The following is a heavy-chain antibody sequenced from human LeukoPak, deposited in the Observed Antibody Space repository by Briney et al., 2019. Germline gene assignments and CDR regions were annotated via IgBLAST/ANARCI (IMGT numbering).Heavy chain of an antibody. J-gene: IGHJ5*02. Sequence: LETLSLTCAVYGGSFSGYYWSWIRQPPGKGLEWIGYIYYSGSTNYNPSLKSRVTISVDTSKNQFSLKLSSVTAADTAVYYCAREAIAVAGTSWFDPWGRGTLVTVSS. CDR1: GGSFSGYY. CDR3: AREAIAVAGTSWFDP. D-gene: IGHD6-19*01. CDR2: IYYSGST. V-gene: IGHV4-59*12.